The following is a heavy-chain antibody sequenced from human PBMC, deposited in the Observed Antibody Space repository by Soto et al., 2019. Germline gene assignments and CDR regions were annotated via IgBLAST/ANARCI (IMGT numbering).Heavy chain of an antibody. CDR3: ARGGSSGWPFGY. CDR1: GYTFTTYA. D-gene: IGHD6-19*01. J-gene: IGHJ4*02. CDR2: INAGNGNT. Sequence: QVQLVQSGAEVKKPGASVKVSCKASGYTFTTYAMHWVRQAPGQRLEWMGWINAGNGNTKYSQKFQGRVTIARDTSASTAYMELSSLRSEDTAVYYCARGGSSGWPFGYWGQGTLVTVSS. V-gene: IGHV1-3*01.